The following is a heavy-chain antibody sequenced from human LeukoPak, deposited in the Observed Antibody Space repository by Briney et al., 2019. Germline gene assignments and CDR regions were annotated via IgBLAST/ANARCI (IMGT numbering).Heavy chain of an antibody. CDR2: INHSGST. CDR3: ARGLTKDY. D-gene: IGHD2-15*01. CDR1: GGSCSGYY. V-gene: IGHV4-34*01. Sequence: PSETLSLTCAVYGGSCSGYYWSWIRQPPGKGLEWIGEINHSGSTNYNPSLKSRVTISVDTSKNQFSLKLSSVTAADTAVYYCARGLTKDYWGQGTLVTVSS. J-gene: IGHJ4*02.